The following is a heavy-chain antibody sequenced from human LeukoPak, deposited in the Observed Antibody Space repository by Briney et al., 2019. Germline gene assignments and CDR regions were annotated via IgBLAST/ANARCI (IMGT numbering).Heavy chain of an antibody. CDR1: GGSISCYY. CDR3: ARGARSGSYFGNFDY. CDR2: IYTSGST. Sequence: SETLSLTCTVSGGSISCYYWSWIRQPAGKGLEWIGRIYTSGSTNYNPSLKRRVTMSVDTSKDQFSLKLSSVTAADTAVYYCARGARSGSYFGNFDYWGQGTLVTVSS. V-gene: IGHV4-4*07. D-gene: IGHD3-10*01. J-gene: IGHJ4*01.